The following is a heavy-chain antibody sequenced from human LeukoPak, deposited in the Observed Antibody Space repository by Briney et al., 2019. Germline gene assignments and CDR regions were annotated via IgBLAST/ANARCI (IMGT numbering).Heavy chain of an antibody. CDR3: AGRGDYIRWFDP. CDR1: GFKFSDYA. D-gene: IGHD4-17*01. J-gene: IGHJ5*02. Sequence: TGGSLRLSCGASGFKFSDYAMTWVRQAPGKGLEWVATISGNGDTTYYADSVKGRFTISRDNSKNTVSLQMSSLRAEDTAVYYCAGRGDYIRWFDPWGQGTPVTVSS. V-gene: IGHV3-23*01. CDR2: ISGNGDTT.